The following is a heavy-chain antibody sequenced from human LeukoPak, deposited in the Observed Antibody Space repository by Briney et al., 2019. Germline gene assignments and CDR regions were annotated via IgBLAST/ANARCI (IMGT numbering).Heavy chain of an antibody. Sequence: GESLRISCKGSGYSFTSYWIGWVRQMPGKGLEWMGIIYPGDSDTRYSPSFQGRVTISADKSISTAYLQWSSLKASDTAMYYCARHRRGDSSAFDIWGQGTMVTVSS. V-gene: IGHV5-51*01. CDR3: ARHRRGDSSAFDI. J-gene: IGHJ3*02. CDR2: IYPGDSDT. D-gene: IGHD2-21*02. CDR1: GYSFTSYW.